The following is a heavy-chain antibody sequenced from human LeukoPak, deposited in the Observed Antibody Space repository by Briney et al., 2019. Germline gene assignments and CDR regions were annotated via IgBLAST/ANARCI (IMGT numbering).Heavy chain of an antibody. CDR3: ARGDFVYYGSGSPPSSDY. J-gene: IGHJ4*02. D-gene: IGHD3-10*01. CDR2: IRYDGSNK. V-gene: IGHV3-30*02. CDR1: GFTFSSYA. Sequence: PGGSLRLSCAASGFTFSSYAMHWVRQAPGKGLEWVAFIRYDGSNKYYADSVKGRFSISRDNSKNTLYLQMNSLRAEDTAVYYCARGDFVYYGSGSPPSSDYWGQGTLVTVSS.